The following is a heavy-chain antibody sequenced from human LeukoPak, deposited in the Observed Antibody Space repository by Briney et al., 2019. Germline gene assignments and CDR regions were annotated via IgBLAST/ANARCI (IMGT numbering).Heavy chain of an antibody. V-gene: IGHV3-23*01. CDR2: ISGSGGST. D-gene: IGHD5-18*01. CDR1: GFTFSSYA. Sequence: GGSLRPSCAASGFTFSSYAMSWVRQAPGKGLEWVSAISGSGGSTYYADSVKGRFTISRDNSKNTLYLQMNSLRAEDTAVYYCAKDVGGQLWSEFDYWGQGTLVTVSS. CDR3: AKDVGGQLWSEFDY. J-gene: IGHJ4*02.